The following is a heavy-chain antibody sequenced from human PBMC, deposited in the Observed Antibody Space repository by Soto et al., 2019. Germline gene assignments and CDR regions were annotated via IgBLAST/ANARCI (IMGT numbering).Heavy chain of an antibody. V-gene: IGHV4-39*01. CDR3: AAWGAAAGTVDY. Sequence: QLQLQESGPGLVKPSETLSLTCTVSGGSISSSSYYWGWIRQPPGKGLEWIGSIYYSGSTYYNPSLKSRVTISVDTSKNQFSLKLSSVTAADTAVYYCAAWGAAAGTVDYWGQGTLVTVSS. CDR2: IYYSGST. CDR1: GGSISSSSYY. D-gene: IGHD6-13*01. J-gene: IGHJ4*02.